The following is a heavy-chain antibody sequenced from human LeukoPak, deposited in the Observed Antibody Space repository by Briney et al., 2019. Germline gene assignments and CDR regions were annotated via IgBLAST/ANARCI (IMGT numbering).Heavy chain of an antibody. CDR3: SRRGGTGMGDAFDI. CDR1: GYIFTSYW. Sequence: GESLRTSCNGPGYIFTSYWISWARQMPGKGLEWMGRIDPSDSYTNYSPSFQGHVTISADKSISTAYLQWRSLKASDTAMYCCSRRGGTGMGDAFDIWGQGTMVTVSS. V-gene: IGHV5-10-1*01. D-gene: IGHD5-18*01. CDR2: IDPSDSYT. J-gene: IGHJ3*02.